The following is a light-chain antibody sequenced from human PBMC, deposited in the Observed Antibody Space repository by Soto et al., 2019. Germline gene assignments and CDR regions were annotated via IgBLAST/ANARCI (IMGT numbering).Light chain of an antibody. CDR1: NSDIGGYSY. CDR2: DVS. J-gene: IGLJ2*01. V-gene: IGLV2-14*03. Sequence: QSVLTQPASVSGSPGQSITISCTGSNSDIGGYSYVSWYQQHPGKAPKLMIYDVSNRPSGVSYRFSGSKSGNTASLTISGLQAEDGGDYYCTSYTSRSTLGVFGGGTKLTVL. CDR3: TSYTSRSTLGV.